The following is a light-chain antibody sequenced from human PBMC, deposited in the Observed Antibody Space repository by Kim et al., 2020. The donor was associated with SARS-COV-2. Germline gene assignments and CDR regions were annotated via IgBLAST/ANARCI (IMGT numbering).Light chain of an antibody. CDR1: RDIDNY. J-gene: IGKJ4*01. V-gene: IGKV1-33*01. CDR2: GAS. CDR3: QQYDTVPH. Sequence: SASVGDRVTITCQASRDIDNYLNWYQQKPGKAPKLLIYGASNLERGVPSRFSGSGSGTDFTFTISSLQPEDIATYYCQQYDTVPHFGGGTKVDIK.